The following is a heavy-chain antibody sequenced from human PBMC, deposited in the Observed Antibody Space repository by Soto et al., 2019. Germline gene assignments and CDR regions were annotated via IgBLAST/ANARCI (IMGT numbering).Heavy chain of an antibody. CDR2: IKQDGSEK. CDR3: ARIASAGRGWDV. J-gene: IGHJ6*02. CDR1: GFTFSSYW. V-gene: IGHV3-7*01. D-gene: IGHD6-13*01. Sequence: EVQLVESGGGLVQPGGSLRLSCAASGFTFSSYWMSWVRQAPVKGLEWVGNIKQDGSEKNYVDFMEGRFTISRDNAENTLCLQMNSLRAGDTAVYCCARIASAGRGWDVWGRGTTVGVS.